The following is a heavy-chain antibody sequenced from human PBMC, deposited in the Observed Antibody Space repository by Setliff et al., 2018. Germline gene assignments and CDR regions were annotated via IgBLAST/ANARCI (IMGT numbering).Heavy chain of an antibody. Sequence: SETLSLTCTVSGGSISSHYWSWIRQPPGKGLEWIAYIYYSGSTNYNPSLKSRVTISVDTPKNQFSLKVTSVTAADTAVYYCARGRNIAARLLDSWGQGTLVTVSS. CDR3: ARGRNIAARLLDS. D-gene: IGHD6-6*01. CDR1: GGSISSHY. CDR2: IYYSGST. V-gene: IGHV4-59*11. J-gene: IGHJ4*02.